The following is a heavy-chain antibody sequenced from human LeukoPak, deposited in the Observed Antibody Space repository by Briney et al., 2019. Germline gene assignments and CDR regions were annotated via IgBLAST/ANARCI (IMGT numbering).Heavy chain of an antibody. CDR3: ARGSSSDWPLEY. CDR2: INPYNGDT. V-gene: IGHV1-18*01. Sequence: ASVKVSCKASGYTFTSYGISWVRQAPGQGLEWMGWINPYNGDTEYSQKLQGRITITKDTSATTAYMDLSTLRSEDTAVYYCARGSSSDWPLEYWGRGILVTVSS. J-gene: IGHJ4*02. CDR1: GYTFTSYG. D-gene: IGHD6-19*01.